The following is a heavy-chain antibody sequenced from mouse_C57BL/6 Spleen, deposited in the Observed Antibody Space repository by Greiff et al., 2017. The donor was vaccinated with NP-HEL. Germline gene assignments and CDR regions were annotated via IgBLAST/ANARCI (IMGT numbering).Heavy chain of an antibody. CDR3: ARRNDYDYYFDY. D-gene: IGHD2-4*01. CDR2: IWSGGST. Sequence: QVQLQQSGPGLVQPSQSLSITCTVSGFSLTSYGVHWVRQSPGKGLEWLGVIWSGGSTDYNAAFISRRSISKDNSKSQVFFKMNSLQADDTAIYYCARRNDYDYYFDYWGQGTTLTVSS. V-gene: IGHV2-2*01. CDR1: GFSLTSYG. J-gene: IGHJ2*01.